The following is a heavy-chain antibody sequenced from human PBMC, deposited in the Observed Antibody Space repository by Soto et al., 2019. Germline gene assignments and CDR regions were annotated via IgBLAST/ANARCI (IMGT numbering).Heavy chain of an antibody. Sequence: QVQLVQSGAEVKKPGASVKVSCKASGYTFTNFGISWVRQAPGQGLEWMGWISAYNGNTNYAQNFQGRVTMTTDTCTSTGYMGLRGLRSDDTAVYYCARGGTPIDSWGQGTLVPVSS. CDR2: ISAYNGNT. D-gene: IGHD3-16*01. CDR1: GYTFTNFG. CDR3: ARGGTPIDS. V-gene: IGHV1-18*01. J-gene: IGHJ4*02.